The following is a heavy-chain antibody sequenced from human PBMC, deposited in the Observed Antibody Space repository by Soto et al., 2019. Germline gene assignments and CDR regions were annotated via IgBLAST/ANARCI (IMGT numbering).Heavy chain of an antibody. CDR1: DGSISSYY. CDR2: ISYSGST. Sequence: SETLSLTCTVSDGSISSYYWSWIRQPPGKGLEWIGYISYSGSTNYSPSLKSRVTISVDTSKNQFSLDLNSVTAADTAVYYCARGRGSSSPYYFDYWGQGTLVTVSS. V-gene: IGHV4-59*01. D-gene: IGHD6-13*01. CDR3: ARGRGSSSPYYFDY. J-gene: IGHJ4*02.